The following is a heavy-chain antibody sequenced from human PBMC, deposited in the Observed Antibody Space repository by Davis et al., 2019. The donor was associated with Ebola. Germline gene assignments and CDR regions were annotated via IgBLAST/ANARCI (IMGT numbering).Heavy chain of an antibody. Sequence: SETLFLTCTVSGGSISSGDYYWSWIRQPPGKGLEWIGYIYYSGSTYYNPSLKSRVTISVDTSKNQFSLKLSSVTAADTAVYYCARAITFGGVIVYDAFDIWGQGTMVTVSS. D-gene: IGHD3-16*02. J-gene: IGHJ3*02. CDR1: GGSISSGDYY. CDR2: IYYSGST. V-gene: IGHV4-30-4*01. CDR3: ARAITFGGVIVYDAFDI.